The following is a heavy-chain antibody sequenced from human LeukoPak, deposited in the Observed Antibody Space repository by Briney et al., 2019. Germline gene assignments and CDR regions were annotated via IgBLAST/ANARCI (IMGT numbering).Heavy chain of an antibody. CDR3: ARVGRSGYYFDY. CDR1: GGSISSYY. CDR2: IYYSGST. J-gene: IGHJ4*02. Sequence: PSETLSLTCTVSGGSISSYYWSWIRQPPGKGLEWIGYIYYSGSTNYNPSLKSRVTISVDTSKNQFSQKLSSVTAADTAVYYCARVGRSGYYFDYWGQGTLVTVSS. V-gene: IGHV4-59*01. D-gene: IGHD3-3*01.